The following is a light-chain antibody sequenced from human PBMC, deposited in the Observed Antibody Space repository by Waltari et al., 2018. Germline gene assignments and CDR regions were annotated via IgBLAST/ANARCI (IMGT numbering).Light chain of an antibody. V-gene: IGLV2-14*01. CDR1: SSDAGGYNY. CDR2: EVS. J-gene: IGLJ2*01. Sequence: QSALTQSASVSGSPGQSITISCTGTSSDAGGYNYVSWYQQHPGKAPKLMMYEVSNRPAGVSNRFSGSESGNTASLTISGLQAEDEADYYCSSYTSSSTLVFGRGTKLTVL. CDR3: SSYTSSSTLV.